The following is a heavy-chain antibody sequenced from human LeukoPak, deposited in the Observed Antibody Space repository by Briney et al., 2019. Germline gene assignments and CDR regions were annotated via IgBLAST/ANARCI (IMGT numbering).Heavy chain of an antibody. J-gene: IGHJ3*02. V-gene: IGHV3-7*04. CDR2: IKQDGSEK. Sequence: TGGSLRLSCAASGFTFSPYWMSWVRQAPGKGLEWVANIKQDGSEKYYVDSVKGRFTISRDNAKNSLYLQMNSLRAEDTAVYYCARELVEGFDTWGQGTMVTVSS. CDR1: GFTFSPYW. D-gene: IGHD2-15*01. CDR3: ARELVEGFDT.